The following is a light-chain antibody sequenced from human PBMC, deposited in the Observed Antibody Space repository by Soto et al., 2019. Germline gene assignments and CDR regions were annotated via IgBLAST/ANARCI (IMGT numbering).Light chain of an antibody. CDR3: QQYANSPPYT. CDR2: ATS. V-gene: IGKV3-20*01. CDR1: ESVHSRY. Sequence: EIVLTQSPGTLSLSPGERATLSCRASESVHSRYLAWYQQKPGQAPRLLFYATSTRATGIPDRFSASGSGTDFTLTISRRDPEDFAVYYCQQYANSPPYTFGQGTKLEIK. J-gene: IGKJ2*01.